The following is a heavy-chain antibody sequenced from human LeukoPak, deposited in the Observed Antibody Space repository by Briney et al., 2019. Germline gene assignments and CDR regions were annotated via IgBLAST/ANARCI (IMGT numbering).Heavy chain of an antibody. V-gene: IGHV4-34*01. CDR1: GGSFSGYY. J-gene: IGHJ3*02. CDR3: ARGHPVYYDSSGYRILGTFDI. Sequence: PSETLSLTRAVYGGSFSGYYWSWIRQPPGKGLEWIGEINHSGSTNYNPSLKSRVTISVDTSKNQFSLKLSSVTAADTAVYYCARGHPVYYDSSGYRILGTFDIWGQGTMVTVSS. D-gene: IGHD3-22*01. CDR2: INHSGST.